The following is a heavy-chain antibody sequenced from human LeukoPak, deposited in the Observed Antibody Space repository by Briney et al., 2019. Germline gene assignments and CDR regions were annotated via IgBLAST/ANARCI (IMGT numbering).Heavy chain of an antibody. CDR3: ASLLLWFGELTW. CDR1: GFTFSSYA. D-gene: IGHD3-10*01. CDR2: ISGSGGST. J-gene: IGHJ4*02. Sequence: PGGSLRLSCAASGFTFSSYAMSWVRQAPGKGLEWVSAISGSGGSTYYADSVKGRFTISRANSKNTLYLQMNSLRAEDTAVYYCASLLLWFGELTWWGQGTLVTVSS. V-gene: IGHV3-23*01.